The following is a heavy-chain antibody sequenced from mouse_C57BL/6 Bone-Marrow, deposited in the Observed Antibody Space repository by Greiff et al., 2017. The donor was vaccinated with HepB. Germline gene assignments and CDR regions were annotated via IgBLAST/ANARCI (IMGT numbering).Heavy chain of an antibody. D-gene: IGHD2-3*01. CDR2: ISDGGSYT. Sequence: VQLKESGGGLVKPGGSLKLSCAASGFTFSSYAMSWVRQTPEKRLEWVATISDGGSYTYYPDNVKGRFTISRDNAKNNLYLQMSHLKSEDTAMYYCARWLLPRGQGTSVTVSS. J-gene: IGHJ4*01. CDR3: ARWLLP. CDR1: GFTFSSYA. V-gene: IGHV5-4*01.